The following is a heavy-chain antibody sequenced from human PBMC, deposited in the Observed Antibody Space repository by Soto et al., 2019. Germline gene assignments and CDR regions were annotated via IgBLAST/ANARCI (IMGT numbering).Heavy chain of an antibody. CDR3: ARNLYSGRYAFNY. J-gene: IGHJ4*02. V-gene: IGHV4-31*01. CDR1: GGSISSGGYY. Sequence: QVQLQESGPGLVKPSQTLSLTCTVSGGSISSGGYYWSWIRQHPGKGLEWIGYIYYSGSTYYNPSLASTVTISVDTSKNQFSLNLSSVTPADTAVYYCARNLYSGRYAFNYWGQGTLVTVSS. CDR2: IYYSGST. D-gene: IGHD1-26*01.